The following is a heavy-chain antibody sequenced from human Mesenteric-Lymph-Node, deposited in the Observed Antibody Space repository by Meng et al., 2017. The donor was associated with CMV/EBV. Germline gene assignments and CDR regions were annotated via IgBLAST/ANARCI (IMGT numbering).Heavy chain of an antibody. D-gene: IGHD5-18*01. CDR1: GYSISSGYY. Sequence: SLTCTVSGYSISSGYYWGWIRQPPGKGLEWIGSIYHSGSTYYNPSLKSRVTISVDTSKNQFSLKLSSVTAADTAVYYCARSATDTAMVTPLGYWGQGTLVTVSS. CDR2: IYHSGST. V-gene: IGHV4-38-2*02. CDR3: ARSATDTAMVTPLGY. J-gene: IGHJ4*02.